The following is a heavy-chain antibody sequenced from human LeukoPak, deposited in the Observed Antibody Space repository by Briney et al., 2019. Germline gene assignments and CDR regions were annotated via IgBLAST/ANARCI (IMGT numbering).Heavy chain of an antibody. CDR1: GGSISTNF. Sequence: SETLSLTCSVSGGSISTNFWTWIRQPAGREVQWIGRISASGHTNSNPSLNSRVTISLETSKNQFSLNLSSVTAADTAVYYCARDRPGGSSLDYWGQGILVTVSS. V-gene: IGHV4-4*07. J-gene: IGHJ4*02. CDR3: ARDRPGGSSLDY. CDR2: ISASGHT. D-gene: IGHD6-13*01.